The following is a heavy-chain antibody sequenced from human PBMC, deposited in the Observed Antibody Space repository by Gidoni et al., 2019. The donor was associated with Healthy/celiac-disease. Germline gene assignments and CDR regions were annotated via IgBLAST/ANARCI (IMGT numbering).Heavy chain of an antibody. CDR1: GFNFSSSD. D-gene: IGHD3-3*01. CDR2: MSGSGVST. J-gene: IGHJ4*02. V-gene: IGHV3-23*01. Sequence: EVQLLESGGGLVQPGGSLRLSCAASGFNFSSSDMSWVRQAPGKGLEWVSAMSGSGVSTYYADSVKGRFTISRDNSKNTLYLQMNSLRAEDTAVYYCAKSGSGYYWGLDYWGQGTLVTVSS. CDR3: AKSGSGYYWGLDY.